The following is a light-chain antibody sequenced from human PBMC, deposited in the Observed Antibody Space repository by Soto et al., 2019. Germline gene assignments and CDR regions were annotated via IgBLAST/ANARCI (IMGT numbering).Light chain of an antibody. CDR1: QLGDKY. CDR2: QNN. CDR3: QTWDSYSVV. J-gene: IGLJ2*01. V-gene: IGLV3-1*01. Sequence: SYELTQPPSVSVSPGQTASITCSGDQLGDKYVCWYQQKAGQSPVLVMYQNNKRPSGIPERLSGSNSGNTATLTISGTQATDEADYYCQTWDSYSVVFGGGTQLTVL.